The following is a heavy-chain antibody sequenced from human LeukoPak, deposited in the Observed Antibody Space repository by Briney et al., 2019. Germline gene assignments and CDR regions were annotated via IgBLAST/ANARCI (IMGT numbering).Heavy chain of an antibody. D-gene: IGHD2-15*01. Sequence: ASVKVSCKASGYTFTGYYMHWVRQAPGQGLEGMGWINPNSGGKNYAQKFQGRVTMTRDTSISTAYMELSRLRSDDTAVYYCARDRGVDYCSGGSCSHYYYYMDVWGKGTTVTISS. CDR1: GYTFTGYY. CDR3: ARDRGVDYCSGGSCSHYYYYMDV. CDR2: INPNSGGK. V-gene: IGHV1-2*02. J-gene: IGHJ6*03.